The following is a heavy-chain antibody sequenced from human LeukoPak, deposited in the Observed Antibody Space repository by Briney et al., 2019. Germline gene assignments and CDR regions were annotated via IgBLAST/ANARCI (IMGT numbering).Heavy chain of an antibody. CDR3: ARDELGMGAFDI. V-gene: IGHV3-53*01. Sequence: GGSLRLSCAASGFTVSSNYMSWVRQAPGKGLEWVSVIYSGGSTYCADSVKGRFTISRDNSKNTLYLQMNSLRAEDTAVYYCARDELGMGAFDIWGQGTMVTVSS. CDR1: GFTVSSNY. J-gene: IGHJ3*02. CDR2: IYSGGST. D-gene: IGHD7-27*01.